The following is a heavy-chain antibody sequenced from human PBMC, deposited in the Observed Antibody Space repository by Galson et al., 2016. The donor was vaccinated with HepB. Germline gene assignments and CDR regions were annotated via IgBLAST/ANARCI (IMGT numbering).Heavy chain of an antibody. CDR2: INPDGSQT. J-gene: IGHJ3*01. CDR1: GFTFRTSW. Sequence: GSLRLSCAASGFTFRTSWMSWVCQPPGKGPEWVANINPDGSQTYYVDSVKGRFNISKDNAKNSLYLRMNSLRADDTAVYYCARDPMRFAFDLWGQGTMVTVSS. CDR3: ARDPMRFAFDL. V-gene: IGHV3-7*01.